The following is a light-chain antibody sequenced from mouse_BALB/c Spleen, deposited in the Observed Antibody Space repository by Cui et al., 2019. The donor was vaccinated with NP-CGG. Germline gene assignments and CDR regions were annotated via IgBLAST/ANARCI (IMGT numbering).Light chain of an antibody. CDR3: ALWYSNHWV. CDR1: TGAVTTSNY. J-gene: IGLJ1*01. CDR2: GTN. Sequence: QAVVTQESALTTSPGETVTLTCRSSTGAVTTSNYANWVQEKSDHLFTGLIGGTNNRAPGVPARFSGSLIGDKAALTITGAQTEDEAIYFCALWYSNHWVCGGGTKLTVL. V-gene: IGLV1*01.